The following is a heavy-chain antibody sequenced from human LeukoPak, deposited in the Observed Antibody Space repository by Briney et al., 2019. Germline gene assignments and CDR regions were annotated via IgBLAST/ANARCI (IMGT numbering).Heavy chain of an antibody. V-gene: IGHV1-2*02. D-gene: IGHD3-10*01. CDR1: GYTFAAHH. J-gene: IGHJ4*02. CDR2: ILPDGRDT. Sequence: ASVKVSCKASGYTFAAHHIHCVPHAPGQGLEWMGWILPDGRDTKYSQKFQDRMTLTTDTSTNTPYMELNRLIAHETRVYYCSGGYGPGQVWGQGTLISASP. CDR3: SGGYGPGQV.